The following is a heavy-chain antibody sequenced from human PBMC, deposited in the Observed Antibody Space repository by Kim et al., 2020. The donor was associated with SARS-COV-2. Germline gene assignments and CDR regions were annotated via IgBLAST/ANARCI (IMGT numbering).Heavy chain of an antibody. CDR1: GDSVSSNSAS. V-gene: IGHV6-1*01. CDR2: TYYRSKWYN. D-gene: IGHD6-25*01. CDR3: AREGSGSQDFDY. J-gene: IGHJ4*02. Sequence: SQTLSLTCAISGDSVSSNSASWNWIRQSPSRGLEWLGRTYYRSKWYNDYAVSVKSRIAINPETSKSQFSLHLNSGTPEDTAVYYCAREGSGSQDFDYWGQGTLVTVSS.